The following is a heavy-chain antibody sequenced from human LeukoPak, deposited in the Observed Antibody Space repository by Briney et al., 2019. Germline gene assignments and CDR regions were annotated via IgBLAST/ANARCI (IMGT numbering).Heavy chain of an antibody. V-gene: IGHV4-34*01. J-gene: IGHJ3*02. CDR1: GGSLSGHY. CDR2: INHSGST. CDR3: ARGRVVPASSI. Sequence: SETLSLTCAVYGGSLSGHYWSWIRQTPGKGLEWIGEINHSGSTNYNPSLKSRVTISVDTSKNQFSLKLSSVTAADTAVYYCARGRVVPASSIWGQGTMVTVSS. D-gene: IGHD2-2*01.